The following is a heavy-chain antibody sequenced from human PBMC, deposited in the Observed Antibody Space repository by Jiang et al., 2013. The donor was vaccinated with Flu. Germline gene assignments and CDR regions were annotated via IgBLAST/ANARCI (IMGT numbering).Heavy chain of an antibody. J-gene: IGHJ4*02. D-gene: IGHD1-26*01. V-gene: IGHV4-39*01. CDR1: GGSISSSSYY. CDR2: IYYSGST. CDR3: ARLGATPAGY. Sequence: PSETLSLTCTVSGGSISSSSYYWGWIRQPPGKGLEWIGSIYYSGSTYYNPSLKSRVTISVDTSKNQFSLKLSSVTAADTAVYYCARLGATPAGYWGQGTLVTVSS.